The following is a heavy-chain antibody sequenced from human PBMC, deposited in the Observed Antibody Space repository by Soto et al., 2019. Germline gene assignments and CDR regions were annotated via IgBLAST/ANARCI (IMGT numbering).Heavy chain of an antibody. D-gene: IGHD5-18*01. V-gene: IGHV3-53*01. CDR3: ARVDTYDYYYALDF. CDR2: IYSSGAT. CDR1: GFTVTSNY. J-gene: IGHJ6*02. Sequence: GGSLRLSCAASGFTVTSNYMNWVRQPPGKGLEWVSIIYSSGATYYADSVKGRFTISRDKSKNTLYLQMRNLRAEDTAIYYCARVDTYDYYYALDFWGQGSSVTVSS.